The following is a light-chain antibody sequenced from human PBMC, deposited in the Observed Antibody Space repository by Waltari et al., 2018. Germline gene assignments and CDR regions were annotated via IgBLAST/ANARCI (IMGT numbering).Light chain of an antibody. CDR2: GQN. Sequence: SSELTPDPAVSVALGPTAQTTCQGDSLRGPFASWYQQKPGQAPILVIYGQNHRPSGIPDRFSGSSSGDTTSLTITGTQAEDEADYYCKSRNNDRGVFGGGTKLTVL. J-gene: IGLJ3*02. CDR3: KSRNNDRGV. V-gene: IGLV3-19*01. CDR1: SLRGPF.